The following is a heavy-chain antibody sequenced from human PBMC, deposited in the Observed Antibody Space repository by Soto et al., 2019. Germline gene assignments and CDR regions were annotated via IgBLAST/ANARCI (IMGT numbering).Heavy chain of an antibody. J-gene: IGHJ6*02. V-gene: IGHV2-70*01. D-gene: IGHD6-6*01. Sequence: SGPTLVNPTQTLTLTYTFSGFSLSTSGMCVSWIRQPPGKALEWLALIDWDDDKYYSTSLKTRLTISKDTSKNQVVLTMTNMDPVDTATYYCARIPHRYSSSSVGGGMDVWGQGTTVTVSS. CDR2: IDWDDDK. CDR3: ARIPHRYSSSSVGGGMDV. CDR1: GFSLSTSGMC.